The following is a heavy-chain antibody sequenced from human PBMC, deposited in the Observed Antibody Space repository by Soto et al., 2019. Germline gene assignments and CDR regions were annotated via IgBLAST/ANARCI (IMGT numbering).Heavy chain of an antibody. J-gene: IGHJ4*02. D-gene: IGHD3-3*01. Sequence: QITLNESGPTVVRPTETLTLTCRFSGFSLTTSGVGVGWIRQSPRKAPEWPALIYWDDDKRYSASLESRLTITKDTSKNQVVLTVSDLDPTDTATYYCAHRVLRTVFGLVTTTAIYFHFWGQGTPVAVSS. CDR2: IYWDDDK. V-gene: IGHV2-5*02. CDR1: GFSLTTSGVG. CDR3: AHRVLRTVFGLVTTTAIYFHF.